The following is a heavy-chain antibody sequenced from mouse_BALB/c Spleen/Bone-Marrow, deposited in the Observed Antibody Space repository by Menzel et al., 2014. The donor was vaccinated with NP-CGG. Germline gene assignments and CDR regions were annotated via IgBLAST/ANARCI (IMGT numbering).Heavy chain of an antibody. CDR3: ARSSSPYYYAMDY. CDR2: IWAGGST. J-gene: IGHJ4*01. CDR1: GFSLISYG. V-gene: IGHV2-9*02. Sequence: VQLVESGPGLVSPSQSLSITCTVSGFSLISYGLHWVRQPPGKGLEWLGVIWAGGSTNYNSALMSRLSISKDNSKSXVFLKMNSLQTDDTAMYYCARSSSPYYYAMDYWGQGTSVTVSS. D-gene: IGHD1-1*01.